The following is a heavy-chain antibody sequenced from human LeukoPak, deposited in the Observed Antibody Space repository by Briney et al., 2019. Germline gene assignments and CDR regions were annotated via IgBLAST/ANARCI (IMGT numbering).Heavy chain of an antibody. CDR1: GGSMSTYY. Sequence: PSETLSLTCSVSGGSMSTYYWSWIRQPPGKGLEWIAYIYYSGSTNYNPSLRSRVTISVDTSKNQFSLKLISVTAADTAVYYCASPYSSGWFGSFNYWGQGTLVTVSS. CDR2: IYYSGST. CDR3: ASPYSSGWFGSFNY. V-gene: IGHV4-59*08. D-gene: IGHD6-19*01. J-gene: IGHJ4*02.